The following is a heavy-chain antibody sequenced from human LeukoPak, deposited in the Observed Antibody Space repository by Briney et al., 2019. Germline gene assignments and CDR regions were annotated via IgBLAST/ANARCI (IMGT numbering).Heavy chain of an antibody. CDR2: ISYRGST. CDR3: ARQGSGNYLSPVNY. J-gene: IGHJ4*02. CDR1: GGSVTSSTYY. Sequence: ETLSLTCTVSGGSVTSSTYYWGWIRPPPGKGLEWIATISYRGSTYNPALKSRVTISVDTSKNQFSLKLSSVTAADTAVYYCARQGSGNYLSPVNYWGQGTLVTVSS. V-gene: IGHV4-39*01. D-gene: IGHD1-26*01.